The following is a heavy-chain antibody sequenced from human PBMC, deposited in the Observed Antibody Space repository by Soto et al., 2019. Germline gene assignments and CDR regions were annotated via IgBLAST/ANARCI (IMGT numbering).Heavy chain of an antibody. CDR2: IDWDDDK. J-gene: IGHJ6*02. V-gene: IGHV2-70*04. Sequence: SGPTLVNPTHTLTLTCTFSGFSLSTNGMRVSWIRQPPGKALEWLARIDWDDDKFYSTSLKTRLTISKDTSKNQVVLTMTNMGPVDTATYSCARSRDTANGMDVWGLGTTVTVSS. CDR1: GFSLSTNGMR. CDR3: ARSRDTANGMDV. D-gene: IGHD5-18*01.